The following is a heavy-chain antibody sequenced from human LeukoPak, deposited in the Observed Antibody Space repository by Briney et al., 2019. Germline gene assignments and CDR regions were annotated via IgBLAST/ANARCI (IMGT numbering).Heavy chain of an antibody. CDR3: ARAFWGSGIDY. Sequence: PSETLSLTCTVSGASISSTSYCWGWIRQPAGKGLEWIGYIHYSGSTNYDPSLKSRVTISVDTSKNQFSLKLSSVTAADTAVYYCARAFWGSGIDYWGQGTLVTVSS. D-gene: IGHD3-16*01. V-gene: IGHV4-61*10. CDR2: IHYSGST. J-gene: IGHJ4*02. CDR1: GASISSTSYC.